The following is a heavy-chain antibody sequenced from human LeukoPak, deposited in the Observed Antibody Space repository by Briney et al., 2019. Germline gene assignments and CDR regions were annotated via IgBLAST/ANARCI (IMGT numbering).Heavy chain of an antibody. CDR2: INHSGST. CDR1: GGSFSGYY. J-gene: IGHJ6*03. Sequence: SETLSLTCAVYGGSFSGYYWSWIRQPPGKGLEWIGEINHSGSTNYNPSLKSRVTISVDTSKNQFSLKLTSVTAADTAVYYCARLSVIVGSTLEYYYYYMDVWGQGTTVTVSS. D-gene: IGHD1-26*01. CDR3: ARLSVIVGSTLEYYYYYMDV. V-gene: IGHV4-34*01.